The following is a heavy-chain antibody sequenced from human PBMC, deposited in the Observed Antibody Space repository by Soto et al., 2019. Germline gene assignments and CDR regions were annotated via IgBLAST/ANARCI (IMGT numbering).Heavy chain of an antibody. Sequence: SQSLSFTCAISEDSVSSNSAAWNWIRQSPSRGLEWLGRTYYRSKWYNDYAVSVKSRITINPDTSKNQFSLQLNSVTPEDTAVYYCASEGWQQQPTGAFDLWGQGTMVTVSS. J-gene: IGHJ3*01. CDR1: EDSVSSNSAA. D-gene: IGHD6-13*01. CDR3: ASEGWQQQPTGAFDL. CDR2: TYYRSKWYN. V-gene: IGHV6-1*01.